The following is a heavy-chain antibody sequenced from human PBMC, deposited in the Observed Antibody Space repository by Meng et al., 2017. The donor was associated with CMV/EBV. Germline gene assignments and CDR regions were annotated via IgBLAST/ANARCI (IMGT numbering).Heavy chain of an antibody. V-gene: IGHV2-5*02. J-gene: IGHJ5*02. D-gene: IGHD6-13*01. Sequence: TFYEFGPTPVQPTQTFTLTCTSSVVLLSTNGVGVGWIRQPPGKALEWLALIYWDDDKRYSPSLKSRLTITKDTSKNQVVLTMTNMDPVDTATYYCAHRGRIAAAGTDWFDPWGQGTLVTVSS. CDR2: IYWDDDK. CDR1: VVLLSTNGVG. CDR3: AHRGRIAAAGTDWFDP.